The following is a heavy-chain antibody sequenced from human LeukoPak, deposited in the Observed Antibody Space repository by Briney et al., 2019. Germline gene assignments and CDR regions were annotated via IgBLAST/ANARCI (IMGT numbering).Heavy chain of an antibody. CDR1: GGSISSGGYS. V-gene: IGHV4-30-2*01. CDR3: TRASGGYRLLDY. Sequence: SQTLSLTCAVSGGSISSGGYSWSWIRQPPGKGLEWIGYIYYSGSTYYNPSLKSRVTISVDTSKDQFSLKLSSVTAADTAVYYCTRASGGYRLLDYWGQGTLVTVSS. CDR2: IYYSGST. J-gene: IGHJ4*02. D-gene: IGHD5-12*01.